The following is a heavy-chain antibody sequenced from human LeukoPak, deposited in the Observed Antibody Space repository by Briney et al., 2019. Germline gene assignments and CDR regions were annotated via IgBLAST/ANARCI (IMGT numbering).Heavy chain of an antibody. CDR1: GFTSSSYG. CDR3: ATIRRVLLWFGEVNGFYDY. CDR2: INSDGSST. J-gene: IGHJ4*02. D-gene: IGHD3-10*01. V-gene: IGHV3-74*01. Sequence: GRSLRLSCAASGFTSSSYGMHWVRQAPGKGLVWVSRINSDGSSTSYADSVKGRFTISRDNAKNTLYLQMNSLRAEDTAVYYCATIRRVLLWFGEVNGFYDYWGQGTLVTVSS.